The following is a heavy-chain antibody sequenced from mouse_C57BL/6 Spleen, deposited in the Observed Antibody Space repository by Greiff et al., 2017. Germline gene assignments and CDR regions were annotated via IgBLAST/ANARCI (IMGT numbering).Heavy chain of an antibody. CDR3: ARGRDGFAY. CDR1: GYSITSGYD. V-gene: IGHV3-1*01. Sequence: EVKLMESGPGMVKPSQSLSLTCTVTGYSITSGYDWHWIRHFPGNQLEWMGYISYSGSTNYNPSLKSRISITHDTSKNHFFLKLNSVTTEDTATYYCARGRDGFAYWGQGTLVTVSA. CDR2: ISYSGST. J-gene: IGHJ3*01.